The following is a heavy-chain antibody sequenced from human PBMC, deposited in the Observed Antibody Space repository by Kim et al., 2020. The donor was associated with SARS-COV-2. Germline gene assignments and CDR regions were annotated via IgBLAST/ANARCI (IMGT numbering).Heavy chain of an antibody. Sequence: YAQKFQGRATMTRDTSISTAYMELSRLRSDDTAVYYCAGVLSIAVVYFDYWGQGTLVTVSS. CDR3: AGVLSIAVVYFDY. V-gene: IGHV1-2*02. D-gene: IGHD6-19*01. J-gene: IGHJ4*02.